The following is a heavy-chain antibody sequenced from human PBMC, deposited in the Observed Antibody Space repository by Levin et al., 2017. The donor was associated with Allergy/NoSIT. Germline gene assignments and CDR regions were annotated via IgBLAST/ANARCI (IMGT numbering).Heavy chain of an antibody. CDR3: ARALGIAAAIDY. CDR2: IFYSGST. V-gene: IGHV4-39*07. CDR1: GGSISSSSYY. J-gene: IGHJ4*02. D-gene: IGHD6-13*01. Sequence: SETLSLTCTVSGGSISSSSYYWGWIRQPPGKGLEWIESIFYSGSTYYNPSLKSRVTISVDTSKNQFSLKLSSVTAADTAVYYCARALGIAAAIDYWGQGTLVTVSS.